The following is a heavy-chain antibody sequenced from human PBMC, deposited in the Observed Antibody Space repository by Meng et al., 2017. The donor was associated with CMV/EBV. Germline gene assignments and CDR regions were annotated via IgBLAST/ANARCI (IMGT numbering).Heavy chain of an antibody. D-gene: IGHD1-26*01. J-gene: IGHJ6*02. CDR2: ISYDGSNK. CDR3: ASGSYYFY. Sequence: GESLKISCAASGFTFSSYAMHWVRQAPGKGLEWVAVISYDGSNKYYADSVKGRFTISRDNSKNTLYLQMNSLRAEDTAVYYCASGSYYFYWGQGTTVTVSS. CDR1: GFTFSSYA. V-gene: IGHV3-30*04.